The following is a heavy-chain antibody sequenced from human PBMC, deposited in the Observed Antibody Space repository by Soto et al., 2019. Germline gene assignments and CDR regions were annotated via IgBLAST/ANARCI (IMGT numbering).Heavy chain of an antibody. CDR1: GYSFTSYW. D-gene: IGHD1-26*01. Sequence: GESLKISCKGSGYSFTSYWIGWVRQMPGKGLEWMGIIYPGDSDTRYSPSFQGQVTISADKSISTAYLQWSSLKASDTAMYYCARCPSIVGATTPFDYWGQGTLVTVSS. V-gene: IGHV5-51*01. CDR3: ARCPSIVGATTPFDY. J-gene: IGHJ4*02. CDR2: IYPGDSDT.